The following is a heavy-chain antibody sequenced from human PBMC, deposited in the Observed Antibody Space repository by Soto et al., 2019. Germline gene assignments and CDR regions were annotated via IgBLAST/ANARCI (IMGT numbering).Heavy chain of an antibody. D-gene: IGHD3-10*01. V-gene: IGHV3-15*07. CDR2: IKSKTDGGTT. Sequence: PGGSLRLSCAASGFTFSNAWMNWVRQAPGKGLEWVGRIKSKTDGGTTDYAAPVKGRFTISRDDSKNTLYLQMNSLKTEDTAVYYCTTEVPYNLLLWFGELFGRDGMDVWGQGTTVTVSS. J-gene: IGHJ6*02. CDR3: TTEVPYNLLLWFGELFGRDGMDV. CDR1: GFTFSNAW.